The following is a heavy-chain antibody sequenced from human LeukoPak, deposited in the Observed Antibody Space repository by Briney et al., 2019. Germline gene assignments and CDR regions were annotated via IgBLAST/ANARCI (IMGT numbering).Heavy chain of an antibody. Sequence: GGSLRLSCAASGFTFNTYAMSWVRQAPGKGLEWVSAISGSGDSTFYADSVKGRLTISRDNSKNTLYLQIHSLRAEDTAVYYCAKGKGSSSSSIGWWGQGTLVTVSS. J-gene: IGHJ4*02. CDR3: AKGKGSSSSSIGW. CDR2: ISGSGDST. CDR1: GFTFNTYA. D-gene: IGHD6-19*01. V-gene: IGHV3-23*01.